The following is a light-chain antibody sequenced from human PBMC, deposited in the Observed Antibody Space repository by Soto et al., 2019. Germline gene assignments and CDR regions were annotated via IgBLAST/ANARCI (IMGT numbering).Light chain of an antibody. V-gene: IGKV1-5*01. CDR1: QNINNY. CDR3: QQYKSYST. Sequence: DIQMTQSPSSLYASVGDRVTITCQASQNINNYITWYQQKPGKTPKLLIYDASTLENGVPPRFSGGGSGTEFTLTINNLQPDDLATYICQQYKSYSTFGRGTKV. J-gene: IGKJ1*01. CDR2: DAS.